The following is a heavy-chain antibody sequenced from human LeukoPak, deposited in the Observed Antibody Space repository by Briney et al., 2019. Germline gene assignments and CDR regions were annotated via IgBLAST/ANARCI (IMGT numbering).Heavy chain of an antibody. CDR3: ARYDHAPSYYYYYMDV. D-gene: IGHD1-14*01. CDR1: GDSISRYY. J-gene: IGHJ6*03. V-gene: IGHV4-59*01. CDR2: YYGGRT. Sequence: PSETLSLTCTVSGDSISRYYWSWIRQSPGKGLEWIGYYGGRTTYNPSLKVRVTMSVDTSKNQFSLKLTSVTAADTAVYYCARYDHAPSYYYYYMDVWGKGTTVTVPS.